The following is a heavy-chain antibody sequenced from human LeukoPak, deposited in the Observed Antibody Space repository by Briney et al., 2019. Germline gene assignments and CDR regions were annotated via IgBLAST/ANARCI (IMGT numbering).Heavy chain of an antibody. CDR2: ISSSGGST. Sequence: GGSLRLSCAASGFTFSSYAMSWVRQAPGKGLEWVAAISSSGGSTDYADSVKDRFTISRDNSKNTVYLQTNSLRAEDTAVYFCAKDKEWLPSYFDYWGQGTLVTVSS. D-gene: IGHD3-3*01. CDR3: AKDKEWLPSYFDY. CDR1: GFTFSSYA. V-gene: IGHV3-23*01. J-gene: IGHJ4*02.